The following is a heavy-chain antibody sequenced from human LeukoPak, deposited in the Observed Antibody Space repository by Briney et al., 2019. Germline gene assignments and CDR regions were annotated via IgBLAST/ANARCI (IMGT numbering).Heavy chain of an antibody. Sequence: GGSLRLSCAASGFTFSRNSMNWVRQAPGKGLEWVSSISSSSSYIYYADSVKGRFTISRDNAKNSLYLQMNSLRAEDTAVYYCAKPARTDYADYWGQGTLVTVSS. CDR1: GFTFSRNS. CDR3: AKPARTDYADY. CDR2: ISSSSSYI. D-gene: IGHD1-14*01. J-gene: IGHJ4*02. V-gene: IGHV3-21*01.